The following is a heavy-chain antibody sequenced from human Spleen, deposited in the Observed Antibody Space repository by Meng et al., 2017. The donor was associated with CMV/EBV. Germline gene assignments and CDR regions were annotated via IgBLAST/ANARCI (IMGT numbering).Heavy chain of an antibody. Sequence: KVSCRNSKYTPTAYYVHWVRQAPGQGLEWMGWINPHSGDTGSAQKFQGRVTLTRDTSISTVYMELTGLNFDDTALYYCARGPDKFDPWGQGTLVTVSS. J-gene: IGHJ5*02. CDR2: INPHSGDT. CDR3: ARGPDKFDP. CDR1: KYTPTAYY. V-gene: IGHV1-2*02.